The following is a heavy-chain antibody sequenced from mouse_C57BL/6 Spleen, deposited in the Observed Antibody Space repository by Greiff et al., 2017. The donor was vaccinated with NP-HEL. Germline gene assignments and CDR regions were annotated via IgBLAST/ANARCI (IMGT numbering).Heavy chain of an antibody. D-gene: IGHD2-3*01. V-gene: IGHV1-62-2*01. Sequence: QVQLQQPGAELVKPGASVKLSCKASGYTFTEYTIHWVKQRSGQGLEWIGWFYPGSGSIKYNEKFKDKATLTADKSSSTVYMELSRLTSEDSAVYFCARHEASDGYYGYYFDYWGQGTTLTVSS. CDR1: GYTFTEYT. CDR2: FYPGSGSI. J-gene: IGHJ2*01. CDR3: ARHEASDGYYGYYFDY.